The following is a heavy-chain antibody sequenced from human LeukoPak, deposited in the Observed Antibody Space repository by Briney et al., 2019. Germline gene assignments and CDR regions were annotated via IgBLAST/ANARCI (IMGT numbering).Heavy chain of an antibody. Sequence: GGSLRLSCTTSGFTFSSYWMYWVRQAPGKGLVWVSRVSPDGSSTTYAGSVKGRFTISRDNAKNTLFLQMSSLRAEDTAVYYCARTGGTNRGIDYWGQGSLVTVSS. J-gene: IGHJ4*02. CDR3: ARTGGTNRGIDY. CDR2: VSPDGSST. CDR1: GFTFSSYW. V-gene: IGHV3-74*01. D-gene: IGHD1-14*01.